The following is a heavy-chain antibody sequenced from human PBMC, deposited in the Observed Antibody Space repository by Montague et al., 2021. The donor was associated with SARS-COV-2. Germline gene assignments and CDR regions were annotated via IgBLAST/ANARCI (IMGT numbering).Heavy chain of an antibody. J-gene: IGHJ5*02. V-gene: IGHV4-39*01. D-gene: IGHD3-9*01. Sequence: SETLSLTCTVSGGSISSSSYYWGWIRQPPGKGLEWIGSIYYSGSTYYNPSLKSRVTISVDTSKNQFSLKLSSVTAADMAVYYCARSPTYYHILTGYFNGPNWFDPWGQGTLVTVSS. CDR3: ARSPTYYHILTGYFNGPNWFDP. CDR2: IYYSGST. CDR1: GGSISSSSYY.